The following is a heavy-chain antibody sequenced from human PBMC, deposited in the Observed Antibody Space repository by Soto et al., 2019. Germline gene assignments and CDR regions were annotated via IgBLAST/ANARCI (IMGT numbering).Heavy chain of an antibody. CDR1: GYTFTGYY. CDR3: AREVVVVVAATTAASDI. J-gene: IGHJ3*02. Sequence: QVQLVQSGAEVKKPGASVKVSCKASGYTFTGYYMHWVRQAPGQGLEWMGWINPNSGGTNYAQKFQGRVTMTRDTYISTAYMELSMLRSDDTAVYYCAREVVVVVAATTAASDIWGKGTMVTVSS. D-gene: IGHD2-15*01. V-gene: IGHV1-2*02. CDR2: INPNSGGT.